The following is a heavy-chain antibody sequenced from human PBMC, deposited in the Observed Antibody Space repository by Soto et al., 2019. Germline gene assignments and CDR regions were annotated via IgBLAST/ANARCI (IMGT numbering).Heavy chain of an antibody. Sequence: GGSLRLSCSASGFSFSTYAMHWVRQAPGKGLAYVSVISSDGGSTYYADSVKGRFTISRDNSNNTLYLQMSGLRAEDTAVYYCARGATYYYDSSGYQNGDYFDYWGQGTLVTVSS. CDR3: ARGATYYYDSSGYQNGDYFDY. CDR1: GFSFSTYA. CDR2: ISSDGGST. J-gene: IGHJ4*02. V-gene: IGHV3-64D*06. D-gene: IGHD3-22*01.